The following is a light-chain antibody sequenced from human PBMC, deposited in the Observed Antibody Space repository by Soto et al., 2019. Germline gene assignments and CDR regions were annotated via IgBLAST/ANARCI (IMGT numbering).Light chain of an antibody. Sequence: ELVMTQSPATLSVSPGERATLSCRASQFVSTNLAWYQQRPGQAPRLLIYGASTRAIGVPARFSGSGSGTEFTLTISSLQSEDFEVYYCQQYNDRPRTFGQGTKVDIK. CDR1: QFVSTN. CDR3: QQYNDRPRT. V-gene: IGKV3-15*01. J-gene: IGKJ1*01. CDR2: GAS.